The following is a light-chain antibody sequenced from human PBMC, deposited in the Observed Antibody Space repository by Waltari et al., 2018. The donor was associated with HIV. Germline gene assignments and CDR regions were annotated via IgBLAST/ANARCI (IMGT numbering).Light chain of an antibody. J-gene: IGLJ3*02. Sequence: QSVLTQPPSVSGAPGQRVTISCTGSSSTIGAGYDVHWYQQLPGTAPKLLIYGHRNRPSGGPDRFSGSKSGTSASLAITGLLAEYEADYYCRSYDSSLSVWVFGGGTKLTVL. V-gene: IGLV1-40*01. CDR2: GHR. CDR3: RSYDSSLSVWV. CDR1: SSTIGAGYD.